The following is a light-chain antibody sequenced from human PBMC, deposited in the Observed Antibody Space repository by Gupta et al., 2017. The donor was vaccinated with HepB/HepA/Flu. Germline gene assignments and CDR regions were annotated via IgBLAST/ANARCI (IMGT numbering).Light chain of an antibody. J-gene: IGKJ2*01. V-gene: IGKV2-30*01. CDR3: MHGLQSIYT. Sequence: DCVLTQSPLSLPVTLGQPVSISCSSSQSLRYGDGHTYLTWLQQRPGQSPRRLIYKVSNRDSGVPDRCTGSGSGTDFTMKNSRVEAEDLGLYYCMHGLQSIYTFGQGTKLEI. CDR1: QSLRYGDGHTY. CDR2: KVS.